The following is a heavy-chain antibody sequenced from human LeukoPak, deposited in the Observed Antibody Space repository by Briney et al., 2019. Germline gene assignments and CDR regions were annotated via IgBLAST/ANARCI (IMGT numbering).Heavy chain of an antibody. CDR3: VKITSVTGGDC. D-gene: IGHD1-1*01. CDR2: ISNNGGSS. J-gene: IGHJ4*02. CDR1: GFTFSAYA. Sequence: GSLRLSCSASGFTFSAYAMYWVRQAPGKGLEYVSGISNNGGSSFYADSVKGRFTISRDNSKNTLYLQMSSLRAEDTAVYYCVKITSVTGGDCWGQGTRLTVSS. V-gene: IGHV3-64D*09.